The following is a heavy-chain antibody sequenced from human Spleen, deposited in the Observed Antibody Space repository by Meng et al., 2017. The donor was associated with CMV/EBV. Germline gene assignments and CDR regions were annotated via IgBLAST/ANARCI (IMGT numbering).Heavy chain of an antibody. CDR3: ARADSSSSGPPDY. D-gene: IGHD6-6*01. J-gene: IGHJ4*02. V-gene: IGHV3-64*02. CDR2: ISSNGGST. Sequence: GESLKISCAASGFTFSSYAMHWVRQAPGKGLEYVSAISSNGGSTYYADSVKGRFTISRDNFKNTLYLQMGSLSAEDMAVYYCARADSSSSGPPDYWGQGTLVTVSS. CDR1: GFTFSSYA.